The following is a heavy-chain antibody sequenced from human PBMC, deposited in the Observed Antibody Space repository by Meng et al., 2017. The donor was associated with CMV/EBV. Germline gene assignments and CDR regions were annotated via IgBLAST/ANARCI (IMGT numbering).Heavy chain of an antibody. J-gene: IGHJ4*02. D-gene: IGHD6-19*01. CDR3: ARTGGWYSFDY. Sequence: GGPLRPSCAASGFTFSSYWMHWVRQAPGKGLVWVSRINSDGSSTSYADSVKGRFTISRDNAKNTLYLQRNSLRAEDTAVYYCARTGGWYSFDYWGQGTLVTVSS. V-gene: IGHV3-74*01. CDR2: INSDGSST. CDR1: GFTFSSYW.